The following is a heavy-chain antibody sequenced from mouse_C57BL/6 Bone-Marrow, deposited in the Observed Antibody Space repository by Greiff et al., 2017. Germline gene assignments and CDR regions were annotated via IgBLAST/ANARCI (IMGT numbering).Heavy chain of an antibody. CDR3: TNITTVVATRWYFDV. V-gene: IGHV14-4*01. D-gene: IGHD1-1*01. CDR1: GFNIKDDY. CDR2: IDPENGAT. J-gene: IGHJ1*03. Sequence: VQLQQSGAELVRPGASVKLSCTASGFNIKDDYMPWVKQRPEQGLEWIGWIDPENGATEYASKFQGKATITADTSSNTAYLQLSSLTSEDTAVYYCTNITTVVATRWYFDVWGTGTTVTVSS.